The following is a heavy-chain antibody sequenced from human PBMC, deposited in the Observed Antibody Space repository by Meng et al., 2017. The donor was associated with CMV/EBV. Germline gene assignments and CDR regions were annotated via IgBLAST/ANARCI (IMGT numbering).Heavy chain of an antibody. Sequence: GGPLRLSCAASGFTFSGLTFSGTRMSWVRQTPGKGLEWVADISGNGGHVLYVDSLKGRFTISRDNAQNSVYLQMNSLRTEDSAVYYCARDPLCGALDYWGQGTMVTVSS. CDR1: GFTFSGLTFSGTR. D-gene: IGHD2-2*01. CDR3: ARDPLCGALDY. J-gene: IGHJ4*02. V-gene: IGHV3-7*01. CDR2: ISGNGGHV.